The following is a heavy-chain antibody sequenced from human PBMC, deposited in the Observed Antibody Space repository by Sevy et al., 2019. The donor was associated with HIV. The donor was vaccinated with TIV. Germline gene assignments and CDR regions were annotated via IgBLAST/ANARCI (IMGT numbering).Heavy chain of an antibody. CDR1: GFTFSSYG. V-gene: IGHV3-30*18. J-gene: IGHJ4*02. CDR3: AKERLVAAAYFDY. D-gene: IGHD5-12*01. CDR2: ISYDGSNK. Sequence: GGSLRLSCAASGFTFSSYGMHWVRQAPGKGLEWVAVISYDGSNKYYADSVKGRFTISRENSKNTLYLQMNSLGAEDTAVYYCAKERLVAAAYFDYWGQGTLVTVSS.